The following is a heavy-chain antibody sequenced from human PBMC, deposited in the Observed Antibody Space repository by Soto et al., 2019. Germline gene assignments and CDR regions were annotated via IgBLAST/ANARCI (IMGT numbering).Heavy chain of an antibody. Sequence: GGSLRLSCAASGFTFSSCALSWVRQAPGKGLEWVSVISDSGGSTYYADSVKGRFTIPRDNSKNTLFLQLNSLRAEDTAIYYCAKSRANSYYYAMDVWGQGTTVTVSS. J-gene: IGHJ6*02. V-gene: IGHV3-23*01. CDR2: ISDSGGST. CDR1: GFTFSSCA. CDR3: AKSRANSYYYAMDV. D-gene: IGHD5-12*01.